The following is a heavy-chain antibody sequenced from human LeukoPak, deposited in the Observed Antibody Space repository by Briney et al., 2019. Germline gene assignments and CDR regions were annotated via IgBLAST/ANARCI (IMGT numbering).Heavy chain of an antibody. CDR1: GFTFSSYS. D-gene: IGHD3-9*01. Sequence: GGSLRLSCAASGFTFSSYSMNWVRQAPGKGLEWVSSISSSGSYIYYADSVKGRFTISRDNAKNSLYLQMNSLRAEDTAVYYCARGGRYDILTGAFDYWGQGTLVTVSS. CDR2: ISSSGSYI. J-gene: IGHJ4*02. CDR3: ARGGRYDILTGAFDY. V-gene: IGHV3-21*01.